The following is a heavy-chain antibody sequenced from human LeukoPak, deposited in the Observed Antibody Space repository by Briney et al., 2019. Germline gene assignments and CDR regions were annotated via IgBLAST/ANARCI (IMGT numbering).Heavy chain of an antibody. J-gene: IGHJ4*02. Sequence: TSETLSLTCTVSGGSISSCYWSWIRQPPGKGLEWIGYIYYSGSTNYNPSLKSRVTISVDTSKNQFSLKLSSVTAADTAVYYCARLEYYYDSSGWYYFDYWGQGTLVTVSS. V-gene: IGHV4-59*08. CDR2: IYYSGST. D-gene: IGHD3-22*01. CDR1: GGSISSCY. CDR3: ARLEYYYDSSGWYYFDY.